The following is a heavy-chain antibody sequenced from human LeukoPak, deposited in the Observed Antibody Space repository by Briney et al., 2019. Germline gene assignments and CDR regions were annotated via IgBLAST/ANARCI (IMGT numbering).Heavy chain of an antibody. V-gene: IGHV3-30*02. CDR1: GFPFSSYG. CDR2: IRYDGSNK. CDR3: AKEQRGIAVAGTDY. Sequence: PGGSLRLSCAASGFPFSSYGVHWVRQAPGKGLEWVAFIRYDGSNKYYADSVKGRFTISRDNSKNTLYLQMNSLRAEDTAVYYCAKEQRGIAVAGTDYWGQGTLVTVSS. D-gene: IGHD6-19*01. J-gene: IGHJ4*02.